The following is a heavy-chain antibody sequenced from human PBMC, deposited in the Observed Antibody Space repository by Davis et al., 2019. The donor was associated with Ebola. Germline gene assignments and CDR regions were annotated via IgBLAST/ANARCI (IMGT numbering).Heavy chain of an antibody. CDR3: ARDLLVVAATLDYYYYGMDV. CDR2: IWYDGSNK. V-gene: IGHV3-33*01. Sequence: PGGSLRLSCAASGFTFSSYGMHWVRQAPGKGLEWVAVIWYDGSNKYYADSVKGRFTISRDNSKNTLYLQMNSLRAEDTAVYYCARDLLVVAATLDYYYYGMDVWGKGTTVTVSS. J-gene: IGHJ6*04. D-gene: IGHD2-15*01. CDR1: GFTFSSYG.